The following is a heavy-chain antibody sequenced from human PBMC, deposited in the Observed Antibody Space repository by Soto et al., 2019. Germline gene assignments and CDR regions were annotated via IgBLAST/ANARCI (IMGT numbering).Heavy chain of an antibody. Sequence: GGSLRLSCAASGFTFSSYGMYWVRQAPGKGLEWVALLSYDGSDTYYADSVKGRFTISRDNSKNTLYLQMNSLRDEDTAVYYCAKDISITLVRGVTGFDYWGQGTLVTVSS. CDR1: GFTFSSYG. J-gene: IGHJ4*02. CDR3: AKDISITLVRGVTGFDY. D-gene: IGHD3-10*01. V-gene: IGHV3-30*18. CDR2: LSYDGSDT.